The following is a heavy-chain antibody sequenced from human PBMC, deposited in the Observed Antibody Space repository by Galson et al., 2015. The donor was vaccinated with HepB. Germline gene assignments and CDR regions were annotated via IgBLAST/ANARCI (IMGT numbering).Heavy chain of an antibody. CDR3: ASPRGYDFWSGYNFDY. V-gene: IGHV1-2*06. J-gene: IGHJ4*02. Sequence: CKASGYTFTGYYMHWVRQAPGQGLEWMGRINPNSGGTNYAQKFQGRVTMTRDTSISTAYMELSSLRSEDTAVYYCASPRGYDFWSGYNFDYWGQGTLVTVSS. CDR2: INPNSGGT. D-gene: IGHD3-3*01. CDR1: GYTFTGYY.